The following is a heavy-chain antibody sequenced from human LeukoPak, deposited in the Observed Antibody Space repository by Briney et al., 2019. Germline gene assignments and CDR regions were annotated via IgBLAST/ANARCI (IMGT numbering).Heavy chain of an antibody. D-gene: IGHD6-19*01. CDR1: GYTFSRHY. Sequence: ASVKVSCKTSGYTFSRHYIHWVRQAPGQGLEWLGIINTSGATTRYGQNFKGRVTATRDTSTSTVYMEMSSLNSEDTAVYYCARGLESSGWYGMDVWGQGTTIIVSS. J-gene: IGHJ6*02. CDR3: ARGLESSGWYGMDV. CDR2: INTSGATT. V-gene: IGHV1-46*01.